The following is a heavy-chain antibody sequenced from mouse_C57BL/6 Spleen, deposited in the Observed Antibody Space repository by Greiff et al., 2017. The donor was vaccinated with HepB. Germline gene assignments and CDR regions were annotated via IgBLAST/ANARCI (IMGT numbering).Heavy chain of an antibody. J-gene: IGHJ3*01. CDR1: GLTFSDYG. CDR3: ARELAWFAY. V-gene: IGHV5-17*01. D-gene: IGHD4-1*01. Sequence: EVHLVESGGGLVKPGGSLKLSCAASGLTFSDYGMHWVRQAPEKGLEWVAYISSGSSTIYYADTVKGRFTISRDNAKNTLFLQMTSLRSEDTAMYYCARELAWFAYWGQGTLVTVSA. CDR2: ISSGSSTI.